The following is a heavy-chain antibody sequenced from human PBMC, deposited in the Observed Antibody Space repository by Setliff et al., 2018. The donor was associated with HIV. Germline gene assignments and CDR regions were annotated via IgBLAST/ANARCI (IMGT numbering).Heavy chain of an antibody. Sequence: SETLSLTCAVYGRYFSGYYWNWIRQSPGKGLEWIGEINHSGGTNYNPSLKSRVTMSIDTSKNQFSLNLSSVTAADTAVYYCARGWGHDGFDFWGQGTMVT. CDR1: GRYFSGYY. V-gene: IGHV4-34*01. J-gene: IGHJ3*01. CDR3: ARGWGHDGFDF. CDR2: INHSGGT. D-gene: IGHD7-27*01.